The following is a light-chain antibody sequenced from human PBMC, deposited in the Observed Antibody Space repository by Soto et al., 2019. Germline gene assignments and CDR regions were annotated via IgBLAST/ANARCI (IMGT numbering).Light chain of an antibody. J-gene: IGKJ5*01. CDR2: DAS. V-gene: IGKV3-11*01. CDR3: QQLSNWPIT. Sequence: EIVLTQSPATLSLSPGERATLSCRASQSISSNLAWYQQKPGQAPRLLIYDASNRATGIPARFSGSGSGTDFTLTINSLEPEDSAAYYCQQLSNWPITFGQGTRLEIK. CDR1: QSISSN.